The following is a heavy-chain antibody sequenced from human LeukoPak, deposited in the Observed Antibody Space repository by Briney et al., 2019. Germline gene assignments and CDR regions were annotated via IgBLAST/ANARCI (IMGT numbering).Heavy chain of an antibody. CDR2: IIPIFGTA. V-gene: IGHV1-69*01. CDR3: AREGAWDSSGYFQYNWFDP. CDR1: GGTFSSYA. Sequence: SVKVSFKASGGTFSSYAISWVRQAPGQGLEWMGGIIPIFGTANYAQKFQGRVTITADESTSTAYMELSSLRSEDTAVYYCAREGAWDSSGYFQYNWFDPWGQGALVTVSS. D-gene: IGHD3-22*01. J-gene: IGHJ5*02.